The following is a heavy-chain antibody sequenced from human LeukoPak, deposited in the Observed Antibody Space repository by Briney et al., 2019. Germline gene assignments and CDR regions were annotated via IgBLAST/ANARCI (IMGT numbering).Heavy chain of an antibody. Sequence: ASVKVSCKASGYTFTSYGTSWVRQAPGQGLEWMGWISAYNGNTNYAQKLQGRVTMTTDPSTSTAYMELRSLRSDDTAVYYCARSVDIVATIRSFDYWGQGTLVTVSS. J-gene: IGHJ4*02. CDR2: ISAYNGNT. V-gene: IGHV1-18*01. D-gene: IGHD5-12*01. CDR1: GYTFTSYG. CDR3: ARSVDIVATIRSFDY.